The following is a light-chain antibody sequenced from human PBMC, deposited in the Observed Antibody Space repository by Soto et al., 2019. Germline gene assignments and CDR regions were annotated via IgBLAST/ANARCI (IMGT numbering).Light chain of an antibody. CDR2: GAS. CDR3: QQYGSSPIT. CDR1: QSVNSS. Sequence: EVVMTQSPATLSVSPGERATLSCRASQSVNSSLAWYQQKPGQAPRLLTIGASERVTTIPARFSGSGSGTEFTLSISRLEPEDFAVYYCQQYGSSPITFGQGTRLEIK. J-gene: IGKJ5*01. V-gene: IGKV3-15*01.